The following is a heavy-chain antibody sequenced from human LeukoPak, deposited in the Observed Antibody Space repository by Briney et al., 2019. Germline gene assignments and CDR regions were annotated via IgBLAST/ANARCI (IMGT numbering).Heavy chain of an antibody. Sequence: SGGSLRLSCAASGFTFSSYCMHWVRQAPRKGLEWVAFIRCDGSNKYYADSVKGRFPLSRDYPKNTLSLQKNSVRAENTRVYLCTLGELGDWGQGTLVTVSS. CDR1: GFTFSSYC. J-gene: IGHJ4*02. D-gene: IGHD3-16*01. CDR3: TLGELGD. CDR2: IRCDGSNK. V-gene: IGHV3-30*02.